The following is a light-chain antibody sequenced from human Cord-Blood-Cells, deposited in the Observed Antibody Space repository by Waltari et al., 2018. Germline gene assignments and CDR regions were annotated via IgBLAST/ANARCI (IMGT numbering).Light chain of an antibody. CDR3: CSYAGSYTYVV. CDR1: SSDVGGYNY. J-gene: IGLJ2*01. V-gene: IGLV2-11*01. Sequence: QSALTQPRSVSGSPGQSVTIPCTGTSSDVGGYNYVSWYQQHPGKAPKHMIYDVSKRPSGVPDRFSGSKSGNTASLTISGLQAEDEADYDCCSYAGSYTYVVFGGGTKLTVL. CDR2: DVS.